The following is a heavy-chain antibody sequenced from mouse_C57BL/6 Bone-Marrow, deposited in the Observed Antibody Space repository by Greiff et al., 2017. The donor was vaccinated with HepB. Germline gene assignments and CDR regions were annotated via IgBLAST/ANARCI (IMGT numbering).Heavy chain of an antibody. CDR3: ARGDY. V-gene: IGHV1-76*01. Sequence: VQLVESGAELVRPGASVKLSCKASGYTFTDYYINWVKQRPGQGLEWIARIYPGSGNTYYNEKFKGKATLTAEKSSSTAYMQLSSLTSEDSAVYFCARGDYWGQGTSVTVSS. CDR1: GYTFTDYY. J-gene: IGHJ4*01. CDR2: IYPGSGNT.